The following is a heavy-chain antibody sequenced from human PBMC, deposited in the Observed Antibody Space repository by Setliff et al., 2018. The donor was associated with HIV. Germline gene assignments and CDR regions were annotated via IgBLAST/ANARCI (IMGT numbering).Heavy chain of an antibody. Sequence: KTSETLSLTCNVSGGSISSGGFYWNWIRQHPGKGLEWIGYIYNSGSTYYSPSLKSRAIMSVDTSKRQFSLRLTFVTAADTAMYYCATPTVTATHDAFDTWGQGTLVTVSS. J-gene: IGHJ3*02. CDR2: IYNSGST. CDR3: ATPTVTATHDAFDT. CDR1: GGSISSGGFY. V-gene: IGHV4-31*03. D-gene: IGHD2-21*02.